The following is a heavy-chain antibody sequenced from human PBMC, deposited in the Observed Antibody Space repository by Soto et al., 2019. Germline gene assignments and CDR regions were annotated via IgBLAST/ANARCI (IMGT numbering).Heavy chain of an antibody. CDR3: ARGRYDFWSGQESANNWFDT. Sequence: ASVKVSCKASGYTFTSYGISWVRQAPGQGLEWMGWISAYNGNTNYAQKLQGRVTMTTDTSTSTAYMERRSLRSDDTAVYYCARGRYDFWSGQESANNWFDTWGQGTLVTVSS. CDR1: GYTFTSYG. J-gene: IGHJ5*02. CDR2: ISAYNGNT. V-gene: IGHV1-18*01. D-gene: IGHD3-3*01.